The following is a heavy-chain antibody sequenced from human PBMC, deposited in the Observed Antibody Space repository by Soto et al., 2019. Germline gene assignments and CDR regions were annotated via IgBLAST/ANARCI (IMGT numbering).Heavy chain of an antibody. J-gene: IGHJ1*01. CDR2: IIPIFGTA. Sequence: QVQLVQSGAEVKKPGSSVKVSCKASGGTFSSYAISWVRQAPGQGLEWMGGIIPIFGTANYAQKFQGRVTITADESTSTAYMELSSLRSEDTAVYYCARGLGRYYDSSGRGSAFQHWGQGTLVTVSS. D-gene: IGHD3-22*01. CDR1: GGTFSSYA. CDR3: ARGLGRYYDSSGRGSAFQH. V-gene: IGHV1-69*12.